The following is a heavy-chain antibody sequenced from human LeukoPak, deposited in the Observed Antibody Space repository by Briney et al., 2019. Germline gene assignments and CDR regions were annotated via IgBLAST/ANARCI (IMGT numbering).Heavy chain of an antibody. Sequence: ASVKVSCKASGYTFTSYGISWVRQAPGQGLEWMGWISAYNGNTNYAQKFQGRVTMTRDMSTSTVYMELSSLRSEDTAIYYCARGSGGAYYMDVWGKGTTVTVSS. CDR2: ISAYNGNT. J-gene: IGHJ6*03. V-gene: IGHV1-18*01. CDR1: GYTFTSYG. CDR3: ARGSGGAYYMDV. D-gene: IGHD6-25*01.